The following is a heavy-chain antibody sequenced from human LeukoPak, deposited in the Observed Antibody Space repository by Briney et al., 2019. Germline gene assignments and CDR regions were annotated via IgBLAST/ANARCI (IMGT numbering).Heavy chain of an antibody. CDR1: GGSSSSSSYY. J-gene: IGHJ5*02. Sequence: PSETLSLTCSVSGGSSSSSSYYWGWIRQPPGKGLEWIGSIHDSGSTYYNPSLKSRVTISVDTSKNQFSLKLSSVTAADTAVYYCARDRSESGSYDWFDPWGQGTLVTVSS. D-gene: IGHD1-26*01. CDR2: IHDSGST. V-gene: IGHV4-39*02. CDR3: ARDRSESGSYDWFDP.